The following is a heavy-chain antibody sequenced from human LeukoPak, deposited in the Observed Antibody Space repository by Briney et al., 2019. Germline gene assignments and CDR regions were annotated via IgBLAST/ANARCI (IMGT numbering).Heavy chain of an antibody. CDR2: ISYDGSNK. CDR3: AKPSDGYNIWDSFDY. Sequence: PGRSLRLSCAASGFTFSSYGMHWVRQAPGKGLEWVAVISYDGSNKYYADSVKGRFTISRDNSKNTLYLQMNSLRAEDTAVYYCAKPSDGYNIWDSFDYWGQGTLATVSS. D-gene: IGHD5-24*01. CDR1: GFTFSSYG. V-gene: IGHV3-30*18. J-gene: IGHJ4*02.